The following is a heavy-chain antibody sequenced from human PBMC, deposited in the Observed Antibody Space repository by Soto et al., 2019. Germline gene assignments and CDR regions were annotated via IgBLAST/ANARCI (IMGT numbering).Heavy chain of an antibody. CDR3: AREIYDYGDYDWFDP. CDR2: IYYSGST. J-gene: IGHJ5*02. Sequence: SETLSLTCTVSGGSISSYYWSWIRQPPGKGLEWIGYIYYSGSTNYNPSLKSRVTISVDTSKNQFSLKLSSVTAADTAVYYCAREIYDYGDYDWFDPWGQGTLVTVSS. CDR1: GGSISSYY. V-gene: IGHV4-59*01. D-gene: IGHD4-17*01.